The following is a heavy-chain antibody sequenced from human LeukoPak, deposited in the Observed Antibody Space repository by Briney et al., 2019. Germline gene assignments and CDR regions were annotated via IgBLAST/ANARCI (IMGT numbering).Heavy chain of an antibody. V-gene: IGHV4-34*01. CDR3: TRMTRGHDY. CDR1: GASFDDYY. Sequence: SETLSLTCAVSGASFDDYYWSWVRQTPGKGLEWIGDINHSGYTNDNPSLKSRVTLSIDTSRKQFSLNLRSLTVADAGIYYCTRMTRGHDYWGQGTQVTVSS. J-gene: IGHJ4*02. D-gene: IGHD4-11*01. CDR2: INHSGYT.